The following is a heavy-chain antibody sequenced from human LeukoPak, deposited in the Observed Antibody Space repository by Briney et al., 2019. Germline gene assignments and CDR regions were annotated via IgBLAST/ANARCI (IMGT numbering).Heavy chain of an antibody. V-gene: IGHV1-2*02. D-gene: IGHD2-8*01. J-gene: IGHJ4*02. CDR3: ARESPYCTNGVCYMGVDY. CDR1: GYTFTGYY. CDR2: INPNSGGT. Sequence: ASVKVSCKASGYTFTGYYMHWVRQAPGQGLEWMGWINPNSGGTNYAQKFQGRVTTTRDTSISTAYMELSRLRSDDTAVYYCARESPYCTNGVCYMGVDYWGQGTLVTVSS.